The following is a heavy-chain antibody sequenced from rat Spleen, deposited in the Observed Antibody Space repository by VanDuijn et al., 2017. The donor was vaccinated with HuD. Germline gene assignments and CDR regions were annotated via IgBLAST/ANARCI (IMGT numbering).Heavy chain of an antibody. Sequence: EVQLQESGPGLVKPSQSLSLTCSVTGYSITSSYRWNWIRKFPGNKLEWMGYINSAGSTNYNPSLKSRISITRDTSKNQFFLQVNSVTTEDTATYYCARSWATCILDYWGQGVMVTVSS. V-gene: IGHV3-3*01. CDR3: ARSWATCILDY. J-gene: IGHJ2*01. CDR2: INSAGST. D-gene: IGHD3-8*01. CDR1: GYSITSSYR.